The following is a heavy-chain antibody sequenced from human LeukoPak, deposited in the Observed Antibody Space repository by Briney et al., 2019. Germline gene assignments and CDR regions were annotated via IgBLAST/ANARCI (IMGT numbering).Heavy chain of an antibody. CDR2: ISAIGGTT. J-gene: IGHJ5*02. D-gene: IGHD3-9*01. Sequence: GGSLRLSCAASGFTFSNYAMSWVRQAPGKGLEWVSAISAIGGTTYYADSVKGRFTISRDNSKNTLYLQMNSLRAEDTAVYYCAKKGDYDILTGQKDWFDPWGQGTLVTVSS. V-gene: IGHV3-23*01. CDR1: GFTFSNYA. CDR3: AKKGDYDILTGQKDWFDP.